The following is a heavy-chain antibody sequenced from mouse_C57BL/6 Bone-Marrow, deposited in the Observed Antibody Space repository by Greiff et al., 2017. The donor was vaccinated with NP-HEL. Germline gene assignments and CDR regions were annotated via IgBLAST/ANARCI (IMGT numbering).Heavy chain of an antibody. CDR1: GYTFTSYW. Sequence: QVQLQQPGAELVRPGSSVKLSCKASGYTFTSYWMHWVKQRPIQGLEWIGNIDPSDSETHYNQKFKDKATLTVDKSSSTAYMQLSSLTSEDSAVYYCARGRLRRDYYAMDDWGQGTSVTVSS. CDR2: IDPSDSET. CDR3: ARGRLRRDYYAMDD. V-gene: IGHV1-52*01. J-gene: IGHJ4*01. D-gene: IGHD2-4*01.